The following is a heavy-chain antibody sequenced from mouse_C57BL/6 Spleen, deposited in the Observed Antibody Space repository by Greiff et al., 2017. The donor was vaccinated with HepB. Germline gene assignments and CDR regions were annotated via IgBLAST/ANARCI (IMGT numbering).Heavy chain of an antibody. J-gene: IGHJ4*01. V-gene: IGHV5-9-1*02. CDR1: GFTFSSYA. CDR3: TRDRTAQATMDY. Sequence: EVKLMESGEGLVKPGGSLKLSCAASGFTFSSYAMSWVRQTPEKRLEWVAYISSGGDYIYYADTVKGRFTISRDNARNTLYLQMSSLKSEDTAMYYCTRDRTAQATMDYWGQGTSVTVSS. CDR2: ISSGGDYI. D-gene: IGHD3-2*02.